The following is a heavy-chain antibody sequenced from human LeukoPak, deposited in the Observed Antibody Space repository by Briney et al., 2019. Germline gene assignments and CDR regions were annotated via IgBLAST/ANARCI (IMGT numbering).Heavy chain of an antibody. V-gene: IGHV4-38-2*02. D-gene: IGHD6-19*01. CDR2: IYHSGRT. CDR1: GYSISNDYY. J-gene: IGHJ6*02. Sequence: SETLSLTCTVSGYSISNDYYWGWIRQPPGRGLEWIGNIYHSGRTYYNPSLKSRVTISVDTSKNQFSLKLSSVTAADTAVYYCARAQQRGPFETSGMDVWGQGTTVTVSS. CDR3: ARAQQRGPFETSGMDV.